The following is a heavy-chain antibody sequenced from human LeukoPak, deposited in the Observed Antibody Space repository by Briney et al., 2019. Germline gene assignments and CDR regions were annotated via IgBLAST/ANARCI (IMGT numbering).Heavy chain of an antibody. Sequence: ASVKVSCKASGYTFTSYGISWVRQAPGQGLEWMGWISAYNGNTSYAQKLQGRVTMTTDTSTSTAYMELRSLRSDDTAVYYCARSPDLGSSMAWWGQGTLVTVSS. D-gene: IGHD6-13*01. CDR1: GYTFTSYG. CDR2: ISAYNGNT. V-gene: IGHV1-18*01. CDR3: ARSPDLGSSMAW. J-gene: IGHJ4*02.